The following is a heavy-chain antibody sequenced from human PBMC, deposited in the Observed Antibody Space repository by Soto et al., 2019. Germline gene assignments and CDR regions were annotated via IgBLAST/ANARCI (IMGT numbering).Heavy chain of an antibody. CDR1: GDSISTFY. Sequence: PSETLSLTCTVSGDSISTFYWSWIRQPPGKGLEWIGYIYYTGSTNYNPSLKSRVTMSVDTSKKQFSLKLSSVTAADTAVYYCARQRGHYFDYCGQGTLVTVSS. CDR3: ARQRGHYFDY. J-gene: IGHJ4*02. D-gene: IGHD3-10*01. CDR2: IYYTGST. V-gene: IGHV4-59*01.